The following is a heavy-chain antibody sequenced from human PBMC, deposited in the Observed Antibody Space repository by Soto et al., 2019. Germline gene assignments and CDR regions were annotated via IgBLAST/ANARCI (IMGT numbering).Heavy chain of an antibody. Sequence: QVQLQQWGAGLLKPSETLSLTCAVYGGSFSGYYWSWIRQPPGKGLEWIGEINHSGSTNYNPSLKGRVTISVDTSKNQCSLKLSSVTAADTAVYYCARSKVAGAFGYYYGMDVWGQGTTVTVSS. CDR1: GGSFSGYY. CDR3: ARSKVAGAFGYYYGMDV. D-gene: IGHD3-10*01. V-gene: IGHV4-34*01. J-gene: IGHJ6*02. CDR2: INHSGST.